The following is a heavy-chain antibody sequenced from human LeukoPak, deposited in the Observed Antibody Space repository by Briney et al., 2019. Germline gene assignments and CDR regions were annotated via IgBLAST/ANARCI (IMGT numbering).Heavy chain of an antibody. D-gene: IGHD2-2*01. CDR1: AYTFTVYY. V-gene: IGHV1-2*02. J-gene: IGHJ4*02. CDR2: INPNSGGT. CDR3: ARGRCSTSSNFYQ. Sequence: GASVTLCFTASAYTFTVYYMHWVRQAPGQGLEWMGCINPNSGGTNYAKKFQGRVTMTRDTSISTAYMELSRLTSDDTAVYYCARGRCSTSSNFYQWGQGTLVTVSS.